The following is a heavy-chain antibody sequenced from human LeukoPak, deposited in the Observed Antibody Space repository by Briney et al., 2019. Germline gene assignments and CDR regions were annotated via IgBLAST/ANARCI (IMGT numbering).Heavy chain of an antibody. CDR1: GFTFSSYG. D-gene: IGHD3-10*01. J-gene: IGHJ6*02. CDR2: ISYDGSNK. Sequence: GGSLRLSCAASGFTFSSYGMHWVRQAPGKGLEWVAVISYDGSNKYYADSVKGRFTISRDNSKNTLYLQMNSLGAEDTAVYYCAKDLAEYGSGSYYGDYYYYGMDVWGQGTTVTVSS. CDR3: AKDLAEYGSGSYYGDYYYYGMDV. V-gene: IGHV3-30*18.